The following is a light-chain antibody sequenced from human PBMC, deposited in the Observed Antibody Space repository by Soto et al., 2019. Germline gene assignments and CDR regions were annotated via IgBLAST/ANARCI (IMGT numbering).Light chain of an antibody. Sequence: QSLVTQPPSVSGAPGQRVTISCTGSGSNIGAGYDVHWYQHLPGTAPKLLIYSNRNRPSGVPDRFSGCKSGTSASLAITGLQAEDEADYYCQSYDSSLSGYVFGTGTKLTVL. J-gene: IGLJ1*01. CDR1: GSNIGAGYD. CDR3: QSYDSSLSGYV. V-gene: IGLV1-40*01. CDR2: SNR.